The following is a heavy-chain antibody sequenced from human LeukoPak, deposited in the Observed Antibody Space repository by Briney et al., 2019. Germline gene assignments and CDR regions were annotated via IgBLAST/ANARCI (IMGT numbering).Heavy chain of an antibody. J-gene: IGHJ6*03. V-gene: IGHV3-7*01. CDR2: RKEDGSEK. CDR1: GFSFSSYW. Sequence: GGSLRLSCAATGFSFSSYWMSWVRQAPGKGLEWVANRKEDGSEKYYVDSVKGRFTISRDNAKNSLYLQMNSLRAEDTAVYYCARRRYSSSSGLNYYYYMDVWGKGTTVTVSS. CDR3: ARRRYSSSSGLNYYYYMDV. D-gene: IGHD6-6*01.